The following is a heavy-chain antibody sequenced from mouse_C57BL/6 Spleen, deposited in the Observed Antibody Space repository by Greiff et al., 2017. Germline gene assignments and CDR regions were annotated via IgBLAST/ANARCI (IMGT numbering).Heavy chain of an antibody. D-gene: IGHD1-1*01. CDR3: ASGSSSYYFDY. CDR2: INPSTGGT. CDR1: GYSFTGYY. Sequence: EVQLQQSGPELVKPGASVKISCKASGYSFTGYYMNWVKQSPEKSLEWIGEINPSTGGTTYNQKFKAKATLTVDKSSSTAYMQLKSLTSEDSAVYYCASGSSSYYFDYWGQGTTLTVSS. V-gene: IGHV1-42*01. J-gene: IGHJ2*01.